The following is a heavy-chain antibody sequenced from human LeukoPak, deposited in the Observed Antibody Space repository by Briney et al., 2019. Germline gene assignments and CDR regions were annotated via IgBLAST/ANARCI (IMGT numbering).Heavy chain of an antibody. CDR2: MYSSGST. CDR3: ARGPPDCSSTSCYAFDAFDI. CDR1: GYSISSDYY. V-gene: IGHV4-38-2*02. D-gene: IGHD2-2*01. Sequence: SETLSLTCTVSGYSISSDYYWGWIRQPPGKGLEWIGSMYSSGSTYYNPSLKSRVTISVDTSKNQFSLKLSSVTAADTAVYYCARGPPDCSSTSCYAFDAFDIWGQGTMVTVSS. J-gene: IGHJ3*02.